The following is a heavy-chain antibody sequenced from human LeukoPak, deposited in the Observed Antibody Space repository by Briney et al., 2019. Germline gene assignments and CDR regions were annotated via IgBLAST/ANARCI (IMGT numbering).Heavy chain of an antibody. Sequence: ASVNVSCKASGYNFTDYYIHWVRQAPGQGLDWMGWINPSSGGTNYAQKFQGRVTMTRDTSISTAYMDLSRLRSDDTAVYYCARDWWGYDVLTGDNWFDPWGQGTLVTVSS. CDR1: GYNFTDYY. CDR2: INPSSGGT. J-gene: IGHJ5*02. CDR3: ARDWWGYDVLTGDNWFDP. D-gene: IGHD3-9*01. V-gene: IGHV1-2*02.